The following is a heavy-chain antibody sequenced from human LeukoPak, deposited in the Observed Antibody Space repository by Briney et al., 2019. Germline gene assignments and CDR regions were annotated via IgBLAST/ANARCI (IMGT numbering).Heavy chain of an antibody. V-gene: IGHV1-46*01. Sequence: GASVKVSCKASGYTFTSYSMHWVRQAPGQGLEWMGIINPSGDSTSYAQKFQGRVTMTRDMSTSTVYMELSSLRSEDTAVYYCARVRPYDYVWGGYRPWGQGTLVTVSS. J-gene: IGHJ5*02. CDR2: INPSGDST. D-gene: IGHD3-16*02. CDR3: ARVRPYDYVWGGYRP. CDR1: GYTFTSYS.